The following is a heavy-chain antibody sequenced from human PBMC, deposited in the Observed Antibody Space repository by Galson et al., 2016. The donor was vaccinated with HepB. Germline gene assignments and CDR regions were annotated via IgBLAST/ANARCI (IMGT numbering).Heavy chain of an antibody. CDR2: INYVGRT. D-gene: IGHD3-10*01. J-gene: IGHJ4*02. Sequence: ETLSLTCAVYGGSLSGYYWTWVRQTPGKGLQWIGEINYVGRTNYDPSPKSGVTISIDTSSNRFSLQVTSVTAADTAVYYCARGSGGYYGSGNDYWGQGTLVTVSS. V-gene: IGHV4-34*01. CDR3: ARGSGGYYGSGNDY. CDR1: GGSLSGYY.